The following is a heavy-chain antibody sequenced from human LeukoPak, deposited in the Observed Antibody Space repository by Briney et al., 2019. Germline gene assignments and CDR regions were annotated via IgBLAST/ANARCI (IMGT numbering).Heavy chain of an antibody. CDR2: INHSGST. J-gene: IGHJ6*02. Sequence: PSETLSLTCAVYGGSFSGYYWSWIRQPPGKGLEWIGEINHSGSTNYNPSLKSRVTISVDTSKNQFSLKLSSVTAGDTAVYYCARGKGKITMVVVVIKAHRSWDVWGQGTTVTVSS. V-gene: IGHV4-34*01. CDR3: ARGKGKITMVVVVIKAHRSWDV. CDR1: GGSFSGYY. D-gene: IGHD3-22*01.